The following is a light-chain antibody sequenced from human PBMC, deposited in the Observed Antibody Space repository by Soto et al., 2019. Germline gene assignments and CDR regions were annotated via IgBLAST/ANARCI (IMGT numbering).Light chain of an antibody. Sequence: EIVLTQSPGTLSLSPGERATLSCRASQSVSAGYFACYQQKPGQAPSLLLYETSSRTTGIPDRFSGSRSGTDFTLAISRLEPEDFAVYYCQQYGDSPTFGQGTKVDIK. CDR3: QQYGDSPT. CDR1: QSVSAGY. CDR2: ETS. J-gene: IGKJ1*01. V-gene: IGKV3-20*01.